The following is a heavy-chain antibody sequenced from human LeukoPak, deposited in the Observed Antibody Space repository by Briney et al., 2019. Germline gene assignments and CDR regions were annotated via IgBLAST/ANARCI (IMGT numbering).Heavy chain of an antibody. CDR3: ARDGDYGTGSYYRGCYDC. J-gene: IGHJ4*02. CDR2: IHPRKGDT. Sequence: ASLRVSCEASGYSFTAFYIHWVRQAPGQGLEWMGWIHPRKGDTQYAQKFQDRVTMTRDTSTRTAYMDLSSLGSDDTAVYYCARDGDYGTGSYYRGCYDCWGQGILVTVSS. CDR1: GYSFTAFY. V-gene: IGHV1-2*02. D-gene: IGHD3-10*01.